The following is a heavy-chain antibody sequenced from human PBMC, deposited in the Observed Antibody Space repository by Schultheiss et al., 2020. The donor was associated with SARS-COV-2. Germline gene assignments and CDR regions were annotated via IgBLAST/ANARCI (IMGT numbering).Heavy chain of an antibody. Sequence: GGSLRLSCAASGFTVSSNYMSWVRQAPGKGLEWVSVIYSGGSTYYADSVKGRFTISRHNSKNTLYLQMNSLRAEDTAVYYCARDTIVVVVAALAGYGMDVWGKGTTVTVSS. CDR3: ARDTIVVVVAALAGYGMDV. CDR2: IYSGGST. V-gene: IGHV3-53*01. CDR1: GFTVSSNY. J-gene: IGHJ6*04. D-gene: IGHD2-15*01.